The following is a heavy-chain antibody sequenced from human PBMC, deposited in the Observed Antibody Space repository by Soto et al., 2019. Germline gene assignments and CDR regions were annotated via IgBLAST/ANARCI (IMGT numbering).Heavy chain of an antibody. J-gene: IGHJ4*02. V-gene: IGHV3-23*01. CDR3: VKGSSGSRPYYFDF. CDR2: INDGGSST. Sequence: GGPLKVSQGASGFIFSNHAMSWVRQAPGKGLDWVSAINDGGSSTYYADSVRGRFTISRDNSKNTLDLQMNSLRAEDTAVYYCVKGSSGSRPYYFDFWGQGALVTVSS. CDR1: GFIFSNHA. D-gene: IGHD3-22*01.